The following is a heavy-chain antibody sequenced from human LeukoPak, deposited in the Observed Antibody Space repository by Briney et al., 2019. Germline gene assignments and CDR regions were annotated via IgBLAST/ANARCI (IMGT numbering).Heavy chain of an antibody. V-gene: IGHV4-31*03. CDR2: IYYSGST. CDR3: ASYDHGGKLSFDY. CDR1: GGSISSGGYY. J-gene: IGHJ4*02. D-gene: IGHD4-23*01. Sequence: PSETLSLTCTVSGGSISSGGYYWSWIRQHPGKGLEWIGYIYYSGSTYYNPSLKSRVTISVDTSKNQFSLKLSSVTAADTAVYYCASYDHGGKLSFDYWGQGTLVTVSS.